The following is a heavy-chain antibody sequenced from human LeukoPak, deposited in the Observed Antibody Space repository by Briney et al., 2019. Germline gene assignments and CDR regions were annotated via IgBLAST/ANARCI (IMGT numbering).Heavy chain of an antibody. V-gene: IGHV1-2*02. CDR2: INPNSGGT. J-gene: IGHJ4*02. CDR1: RYTFTGYY. Sequence: ASVKVSCKASRYTFTGYYMHWVRQAPVQGLEWMGWINPNSGGTNYAQKFQGRVTMTRDTSISTAYMELSRLRSDDTAVYYCARVRDTAMPESFDYWGQGTLVTVSS. CDR3: ARVRDTAMPESFDY. D-gene: IGHD5-18*01.